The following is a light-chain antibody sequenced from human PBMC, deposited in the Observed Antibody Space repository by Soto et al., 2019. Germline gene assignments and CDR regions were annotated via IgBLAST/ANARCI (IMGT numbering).Light chain of an antibody. CDR2: DAS. CDR3: QQRANWPRFT. CDR1: QSVNRY. Sequence: EIVLTQSPATLSLSPGERATLSCRASQSVNRYLAWYQQKPGQAPRLLIYDASNRATGIPARFSGSGSGTDFTLTISSLEPEDFAVYYCQQRANWPRFTFGPGTKVDIK. V-gene: IGKV3-11*01. J-gene: IGKJ3*01.